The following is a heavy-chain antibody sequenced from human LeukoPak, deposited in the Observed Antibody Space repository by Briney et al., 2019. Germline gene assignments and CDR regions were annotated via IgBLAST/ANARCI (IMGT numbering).Heavy chain of an antibody. CDR1: GGTFSSYA. CDR3: ARSPTYYYGSGRRFYYMDV. V-gene: IGHV1-69*05. Sequence: ASVKVSCKASGGTFSSYAISWVRQAPGQGLEWMGGIIPIFGTANYAQKFQGRVTITTDESTSTAYMELSSLRSEDTAVYYCARSPTYYYGSGRRFYYMDVWGKGTTATVSS. CDR2: IIPIFGTA. J-gene: IGHJ6*03. D-gene: IGHD3-10*01.